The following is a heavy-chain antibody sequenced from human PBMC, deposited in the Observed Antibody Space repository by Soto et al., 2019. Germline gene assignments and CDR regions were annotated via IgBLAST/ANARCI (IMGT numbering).Heavy chain of an antibody. Sequence: QITLKESGPTLVKPTQTLTLTCTFSGFSLSTSGVGVGWIRQPPGKALEWLALIYWDDDKRYSPSLKSRLTITKDTSKNQVVLTMTNMDPVDTATYYYAHRGYGDPFDYWGQGTLVTDSS. J-gene: IGHJ4*02. V-gene: IGHV2-5*02. CDR3: AHRGYGDPFDY. CDR1: GFSLSTSGVG. CDR2: IYWDDDK. D-gene: IGHD4-17*01.